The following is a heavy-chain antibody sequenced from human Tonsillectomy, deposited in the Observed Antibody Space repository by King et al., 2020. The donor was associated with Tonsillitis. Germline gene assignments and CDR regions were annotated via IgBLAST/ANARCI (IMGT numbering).Heavy chain of an antibody. CDR2: IYYSGST. Sequence: QLQESGPGLVKPSQTLSLTCTVSGGSISSGGYYCNWIRQRPGKGLEWIGYIYYSGSTYYDPSLKSRVTISVDTSKNQFSLKLSSVTAADTAVYYCARSHDGGTYNWGQGTLVTVSS. J-gene: IGHJ4*02. CDR3: ARSHDGGTYN. CDR1: GGSISSGGYY. D-gene: IGHD1-26*01. V-gene: IGHV4-31*03.